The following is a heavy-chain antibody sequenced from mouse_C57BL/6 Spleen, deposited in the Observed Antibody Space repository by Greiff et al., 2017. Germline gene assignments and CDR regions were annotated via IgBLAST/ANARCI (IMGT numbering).Heavy chain of an antibody. CDR2: IDPGNGDT. Sequence: VQLQQSGAELVRPGASVKLSCTASGYNITDDYMHWVKQRPGQGLEWIGWIDPGNGDTEYASKFQGKATITADTSSNTAYLQLSSLTSADTAVYYCTTRDYPDYWGQGTTLTVSS. D-gene: IGHD2-4*01. J-gene: IGHJ2*01. CDR1: GYNITDDY. V-gene: IGHV14-4*01. CDR3: TTRDYPDY.